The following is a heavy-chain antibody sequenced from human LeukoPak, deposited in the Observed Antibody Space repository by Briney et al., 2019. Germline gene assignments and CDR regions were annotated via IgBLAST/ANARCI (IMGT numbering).Heavy chain of an antibody. CDR1: GDSFSSYY. Sequence: SETLSLTCTVSGDSFSSYYWGWIRQPLGKGLEWIGYIDYGGSTTYNSSLRSRVTMSVDTSKNQFSLNLNSVTAADTAMYYCGRLRGSAIDYWGQGTLVAVSS. D-gene: IGHD1-26*01. CDR3: GRLRGSAIDY. J-gene: IGHJ4*02. CDR2: IDYGGST. V-gene: IGHV4-59*01.